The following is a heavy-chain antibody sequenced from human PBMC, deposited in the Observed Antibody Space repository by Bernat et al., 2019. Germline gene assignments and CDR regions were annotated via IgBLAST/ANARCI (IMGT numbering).Heavy chain of an antibody. Sequence: QVQLVQSGAEVKKPGASVKVSCKASGYTFTGYYMHWVRQAPGQGLEWMGWINPNSGGTNYAQKFQGWVTRTRDTSISTAYMELSRLRSDDTAVYYCAREEGIAVAGIFNYYYGMDVWGQGTTVTVSS. V-gene: IGHV1-2*04. CDR1: GYTFTGYY. D-gene: IGHD6-19*01. CDR3: AREEGIAVAGIFNYYYGMDV. CDR2: INPNSGGT. J-gene: IGHJ6*02.